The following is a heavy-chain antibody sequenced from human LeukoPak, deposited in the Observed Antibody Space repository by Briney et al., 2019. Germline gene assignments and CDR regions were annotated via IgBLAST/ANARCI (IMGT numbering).Heavy chain of an antibody. Sequence: GASVKVSCKASGGTFSSYAISWVRQAPGQGLEWMGGIIPIFGTANYAQKFQGRVTITTDESTSTAYMELSGLRSEDTAVYYCARDLVADSMPPQNWFDPWGQGTLVTVSS. CDR1: GGTFSSYA. V-gene: IGHV1-69*05. D-gene: IGHD2-2*01. CDR3: ARDLVADSMPPQNWFDP. CDR2: IIPIFGTA. J-gene: IGHJ5*02.